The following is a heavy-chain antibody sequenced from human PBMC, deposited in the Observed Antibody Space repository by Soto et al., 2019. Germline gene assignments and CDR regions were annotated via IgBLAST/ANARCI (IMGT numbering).Heavy chain of an antibody. V-gene: IGHV3-64D*08. Sequence: GGSLRLSCSASGFTFSSFTMYWVRLAPGKGLEYVSAISHYGDMTHFAESVKDRFTISRDNSKNIVFLQMSLRSDDTAVYYCARFSSSSPRAEYAYYFDYWGQGTLVTVSS. CDR1: GFTFSSFT. CDR3: ARFSSSSPRAEYAYYFDY. J-gene: IGHJ4*02. D-gene: IGHD6-6*01. CDR2: ISHYGDMT.